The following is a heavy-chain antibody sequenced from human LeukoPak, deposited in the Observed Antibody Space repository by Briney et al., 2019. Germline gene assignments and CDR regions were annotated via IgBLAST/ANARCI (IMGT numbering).Heavy chain of an antibody. Sequence: SETLSLTCAVYGGSFSGYYWSWIRQPSGKGLEWIGEINHSGSTNYNPSLKSRVTISVDTSKNQFSLKLSSVTAADTAVYYCARQGYGYCSSTSCELAYWGQGTLVTVSS. CDR3: ARQGYGYCSSTSCELAY. CDR2: INHSGST. V-gene: IGHV4-34*01. CDR1: GGSFSGYY. J-gene: IGHJ4*02. D-gene: IGHD2-2*03.